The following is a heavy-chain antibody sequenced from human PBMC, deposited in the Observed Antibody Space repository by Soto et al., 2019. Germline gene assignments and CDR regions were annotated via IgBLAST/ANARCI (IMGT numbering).Heavy chain of an antibody. CDR2: INPSGGST. CDR3: ARDKDFACSGGSCCEFDY. CDR1: GYTFTSYY. V-gene: IGHV1-46*01. J-gene: IGHJ4*02. Sequence: ASVKVSCKASGYTFTSYYMHWVRQAPGQGLEWMGIINPSGGSTSYAQKFQGRVAMTRDTSTSTVYMELSSLRSEDTAVYYCARDKDFACSGGSCCEFDYWGQGTLVTVSS. D-gene: IGHD2-15*01.